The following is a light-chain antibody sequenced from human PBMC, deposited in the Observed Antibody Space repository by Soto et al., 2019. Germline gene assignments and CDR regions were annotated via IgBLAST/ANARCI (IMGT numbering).Light chain of an antibody. Sequence: QSVLTQPASVSGSPGQSITISCTGTSSDVGSYNLVSWYQQYPGKPPKLMMCEVSKRPSGISDRFSGSKSGNTASLTISGLQAEDEANYYCCSYGGSSTWVFGGGTKLTVL. V-gene: IGLV2-23*02. CDR3: CSYGGSSTWV. J-gene: IGLJ3*02. CDR1: SSDVGSYNL. CDR2: EVS.